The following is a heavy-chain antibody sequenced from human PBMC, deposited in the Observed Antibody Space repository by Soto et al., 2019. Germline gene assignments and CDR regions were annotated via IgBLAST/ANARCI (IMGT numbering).Heavy chain of an antibody. D-gene: IGHD2-2*01. CDR1: GGSIGRYY. CDR2: IYYSGST. Sequence: SETLSLTCTVSGGSIGRYYWSWIRQPPGKGLEWIGYIYYSGSTNYNPSLKSRVTISVDTSKNQFSLKLSSVTAADTAVYYCARRDIVVVPAAVRGYYDFWSGSAPSDAFDIWGQGTMVTVSS. J-gene: IGHJ3*02. V-gene: IGHV4-59*08. CDR3: ARRDIVVVPAAVRGYYDFWSGSAPSDAFDI.